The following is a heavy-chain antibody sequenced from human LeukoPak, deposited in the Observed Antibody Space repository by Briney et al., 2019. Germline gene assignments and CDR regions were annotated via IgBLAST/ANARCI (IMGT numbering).Heavy chain of an antibody. CDR1: GGSFSGYY. CDR3: ARGGYGSGSYYKLFDY. D-gene: IGHD3-10*01. CDR2: INHSGST. V-gene: IGHV4-34*01. J-gene: IGHJ4*02. Sequence: SETLSLTCAVYGGSFSGYYCSWIRQPPGKGLEWIGEINHSGSTNYNPSLKSRVTISVDTSKNQFSLKLSSVTAADTAVYYCARGGYGSGSYYKLFDYWGQGTLVTVSS.